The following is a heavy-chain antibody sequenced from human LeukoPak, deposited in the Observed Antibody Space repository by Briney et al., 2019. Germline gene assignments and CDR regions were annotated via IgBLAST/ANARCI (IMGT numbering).Heavy chain of an antibody. D-gene: IGHD2-21*01. CDR2: ICDSGGST. CDR3: AKRGVVIRAILVGFHKEAYYFDS. Sequence: GGSLRLSCAVSGITLSNYGMSWVRQAPGKGLEWVAGICDSGGSTNYADSGKGRFTISRDNPKNTLYLQMNSLRAEDTAVYFCAKRGVVIRAILVGFHKEAYYFDSWGQGALVTVSS. CDR1: GITLSNYG. J-gene: IGHJ4*02. V-gene: IGHV3-23*01.